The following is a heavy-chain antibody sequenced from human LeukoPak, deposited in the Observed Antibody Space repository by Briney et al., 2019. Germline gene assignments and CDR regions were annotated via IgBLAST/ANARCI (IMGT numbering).Heavy chain of an antibody. D-gene: IGHD4-23*01. V-gene: IGHV4-61*02. Sequence: SETLSLTCTVSGGSISSGSYYWSWIRQPAGKGLEWIGRIYTSGSTNYNPSLKSRVTISVDTSKNQFSLKLSSVTAADTAVYYCARDHLYGGYGNSYYYMDVWGKGTTVTVSS. CDR3: ARDHLYGGYGNSYYYMDV. CDR1: GGSISSGSYY. J-gene: IGHJ6*03. CDR2: IYTSGST.